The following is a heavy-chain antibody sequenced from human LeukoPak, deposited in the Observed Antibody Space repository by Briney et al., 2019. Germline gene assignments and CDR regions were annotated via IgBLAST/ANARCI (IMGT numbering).Heavy chain of an antibody. Sequence: GGPLGLSCEAPGSPFRGNDWNWVRQPPGKGLEWASGIGVAGDTYYPDSVKGRFTIARENARHSLYLQMNSLRAGDTAVYYCVRAAAYISGWYGIFDFWGQGTLVTVSS. CDR2: IGVAGDT. D-gene: IGHD6-19*01. V-gene: IGHV3-13*01. CDR1: GSPFRGND. J-gene: IGHJ4*02. CDR3: VRAAAYISGWYGIFDF.